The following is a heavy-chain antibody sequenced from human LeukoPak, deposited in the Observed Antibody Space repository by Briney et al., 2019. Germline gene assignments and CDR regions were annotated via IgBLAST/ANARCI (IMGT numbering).Heavy chain of an antibody. CDR1: GFTHRRYA. CDR3: AKDLDILTGYYAFQH. CDR2: ISDSGGRT. J-gene: IGHJ1*01. V-gene: IGHV3-23*01. Sequence: GGSVRLSCASSGFTHRRYAMSWVRQAPGKGLEGVLAISDSGGRTYYADSVKGRFTISRDNSKNTLYLQMNSLRAEDTAVYYCAKDLDILTGYYAFQHWGQGTLVTVSS. D-gene: IGHD3-9*01.